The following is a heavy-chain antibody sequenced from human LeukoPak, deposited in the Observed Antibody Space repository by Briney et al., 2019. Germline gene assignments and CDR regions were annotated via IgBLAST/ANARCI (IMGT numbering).Heavy chain of an antibody. J-gene: IGHJ3*02. D-gene: IGHD6-13*01. V-gene: IGHV3-23*01. Sequence: GGSLRLSCAASGFTFSGYAMSWVRQAPGKGLEWVSGISGSGGSTYYADSVKGRFTISRDNSKNTLYLQVNSLRAEDTAVYYCAKYGYTSSWYRGAFDIWGQGTMVTVSS. CDR3: AKYGYTSSWYRGAFDI. CDR1: GFTFSGYA. CDR2: ISGSGGST.